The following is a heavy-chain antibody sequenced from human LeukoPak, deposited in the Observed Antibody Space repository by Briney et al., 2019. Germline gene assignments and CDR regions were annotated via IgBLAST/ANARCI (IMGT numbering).Heavy chain of an antibody. D-gene: IGHD3-22*01. CDR1: GFTFSTYA. J-gene: IGHJ4*02. V-gene: IGHV3-23*01. Sequence: GGSLRLSCAASGFTFSTYAMSWVRQAPGKGLEWVSSISNSGGTTYYADSVKGRFTISRDNSRNTLVLQMNSLRAEDTAVYYCTTYYYDSSGYYYPYYFDYWGREPWSPSPQ. CDR2: ISNSGGTT. CDR3: TTYYYDSSGYYYPYYFDY.